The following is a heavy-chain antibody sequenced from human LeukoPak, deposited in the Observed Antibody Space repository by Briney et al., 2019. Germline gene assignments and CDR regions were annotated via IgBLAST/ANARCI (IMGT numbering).Heavy chain of an antibody. CDR2: ISSSDSTI. V-gene: IGHV3-48*03. D-gene: IGHD3-10*01. CDR3: AREWYYYGSGFDY. J-gene: IGHJ4*02. Sequence: GGSLRLSCAASGFTFSSYEMNWVRQAPGKGLEWVSYISSSDSTIYYADSVKGRFTISRDNAKNSLYLQMSSLRAEDTAVYYCAREWYYYGSGFDYWGQGTLVTVAS. CDR1: GFTFSSYE.